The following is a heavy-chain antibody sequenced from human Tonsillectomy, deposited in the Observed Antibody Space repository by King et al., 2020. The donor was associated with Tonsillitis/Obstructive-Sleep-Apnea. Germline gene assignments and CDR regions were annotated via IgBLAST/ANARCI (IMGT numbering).Heavy chain of an antibody. CDR2: ISYDGSDK. V-gene: IGHV3-30*04. J-gene: IGHJ4*02. CDR1: GFTFSNYA. D-gene: IGHD1-26*01. CDR3: ARGGTSLDY. Sequence: VQLVESGGGVVQPGRSLRLSCAASGFTFSNYAMHWVRQAPGKGLEWVAVISYDGSDKYYADSVKGRFTISRDNSKNTLYLQMNSLRAEDTAVYYCARGGTSLDYWGQGTLVTVPS.